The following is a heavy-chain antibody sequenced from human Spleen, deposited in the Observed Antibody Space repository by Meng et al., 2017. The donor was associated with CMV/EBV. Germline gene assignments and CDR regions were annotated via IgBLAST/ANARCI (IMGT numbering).Heavy chain of an antibody. CDR2: ISGSDGRT. CDR3: ARKQSGSDWGGSIHYGMDV. J-gene: IGHJ6*02. CDR1: GFTFSSYA. Sequence: GGSLRLSCAASGFTFSSYAMTWVRQAPGKGLEWVSGISGSDGRTYYADSVKGRFAISRDNSENTLYLQMNSLRAEDTALYYCARKQSGSDWGGSIHYGMDVWGQGTTVTVSS. D-gene: IGHD1-26*01. V-gene: IGHV3-23*01.